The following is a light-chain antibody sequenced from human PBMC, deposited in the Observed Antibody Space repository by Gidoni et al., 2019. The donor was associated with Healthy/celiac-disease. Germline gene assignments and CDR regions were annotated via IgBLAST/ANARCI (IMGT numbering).Light chain of an antibody. CDR2: KNT. V-gene: IGLV1-47*01. Sequence: QSVLPPPPSASPTPGPRVTITCSGSSSNIGSNYVHWYQQPPGKAPKLLIYKNTQRPSGVPDRFSGSKSGTSATLAISGLRSEDEADYYCAAWDDSRSGGVFGGGTKLTVL. CDR1: SSNIGSNY. J-gene: IGLJ3*02. CDR3: AAWDDSRSGGV.